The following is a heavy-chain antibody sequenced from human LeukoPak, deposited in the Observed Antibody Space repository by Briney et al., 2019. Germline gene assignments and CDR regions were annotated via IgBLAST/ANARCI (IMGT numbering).Heavy chain of an antibody. CDR2: IKQDGSEK. Sequence: GGSLGLSCAASGFIFSTYWMSWVRQAPGKGLECVANIKQDGSEKYYVDPVKGRFTISRDNARNSLYLQMDSLRAEDTAVYYCARVDTAMPISPLGYWGQGTLVTVSS. V-gene: IGHV3-7*03. J-gene: IGHJ4*02. D-gene: IGHD5-18*01. CDR1: GFIFSTYW. CDR3: ARVDTAMPISPLGY.